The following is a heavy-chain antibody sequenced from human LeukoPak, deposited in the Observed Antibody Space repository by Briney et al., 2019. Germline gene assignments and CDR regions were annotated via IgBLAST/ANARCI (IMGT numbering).Heavy chain of an antibody. CDR3: ARTSGYWPADFDF. J-gene: IGHJ4*02. Sequence: SETLSLTCTVSGGSISTYYWNWIRQPPGRGLEWLGYIEYSGSTNYNPSLKSRLTMSVDSSTNHFSLRLRSVTAADTAVYYCARTSGYWPADFDFWGQGALVIVSS. CDR1: GGSISTYY. V-gene: IGHV4-59*01. D-gene: IGHD5-12*01. CDR2: IEYSGST.